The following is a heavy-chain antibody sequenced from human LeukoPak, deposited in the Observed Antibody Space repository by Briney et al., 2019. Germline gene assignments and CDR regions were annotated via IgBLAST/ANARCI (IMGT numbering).Heavy chain of an antibody. CDR1: GFTISSDA. J-gene: IGHJ4*02. D-gene: IGHD1/OR15-1a*01. V-gene: IGHV3-23*01. CDR2: ISGSKT. CDR3: VKRRSRNTGPFDY. Sequence: GGSLRLSCAASGFTISSDALTWVRLGPGRRLEWVSAISGSKTYYAESVKGRFTISRDDSNNMLYLRMTSLRAEDTAVYYCVKRRSRNTGPFDYWGQGTLVTVSP.